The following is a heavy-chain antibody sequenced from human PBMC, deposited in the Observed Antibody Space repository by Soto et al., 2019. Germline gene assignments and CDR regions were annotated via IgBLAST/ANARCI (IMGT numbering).Heavy chain of an antibody. CDR2: ISAYNGNT. V-gene: IGHV1-18*04. CDR1: GYTFTSYG. D-gene: IGHD6-19*01. CDR3: ARQATANGIAVAGFKSYYYYGMDV. Sequence: QVQLVQSGAEVKKPGASVKVSCKASGYTFTSYGISWVRQAPGQGLEWMGWISAYNGNTNYAQKLQGRVTMTTDTPTSTAYMELRSLRSDDTAVYYCARQATANGIAVAGFKSYYYYGMDVWGQGTTVTVSS. J-gene: IGHJ6*02.